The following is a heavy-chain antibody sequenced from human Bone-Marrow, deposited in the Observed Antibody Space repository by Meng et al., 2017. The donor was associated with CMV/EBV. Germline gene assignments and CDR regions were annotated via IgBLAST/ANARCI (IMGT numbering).Heavy chain of an antibody. CDR1: GGSISSGGYY. Sequence: SETLSLTCTVSGGSISSGGYYWSWIRQHPGKGLEWIGYIYYSGSTYYNPSLKSRLTISVDTSEKQFSLKLSSVTAADTAVYYCAIMFDGWYFDLWGRGTLVTVSS. CDR2: IYYSGST. CDR3: AIMFDGWYFDL. V-gene: IGHV4-31*03. J-gene: IGHJ2*01. D-gene: IGHD3-10*02.